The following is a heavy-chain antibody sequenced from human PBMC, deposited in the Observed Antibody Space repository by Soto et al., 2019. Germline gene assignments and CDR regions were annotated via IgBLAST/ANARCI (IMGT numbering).Heavy chain of an antibody. CDR3: ARDRFGGYSYGYDYYYYGMDV. CDR2: ISYDGSNK. D-gene: IGHD5-18*01. CDR1: GFTFSSYA. Sequence: LRLSCAASGFTFSSYAMHWVRQAPGKGLEWVAVISYDGSNKYYADSVKGRFTISRDNSKNTLYLQMNSLRAEDTAVYYCARDRFGGYSYGYDYYYYGMDVWGQGTTVTVSS. V-gene: IGHV3-30-3*01. J-gene: IGHJ6*02.